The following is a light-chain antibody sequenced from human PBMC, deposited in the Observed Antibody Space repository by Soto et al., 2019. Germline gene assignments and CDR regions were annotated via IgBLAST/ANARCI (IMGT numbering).Light chain of an antibody. V-gene: IGKV1-5*01. Sequence: DIQMTQSPSTLSASVGDRVTITCRASQSISSWLAWYQQKPGKAPKLLIYDASSLESGVPSRFSGSGSGTEFTLTISSLQPDDFATYYCQQYNSHSWTVGQGTKVDIK. CDR3: QQYNSHSWT. CDR2: DAS. J-gene: IGKJ1*01. CDR1: QSISSW.